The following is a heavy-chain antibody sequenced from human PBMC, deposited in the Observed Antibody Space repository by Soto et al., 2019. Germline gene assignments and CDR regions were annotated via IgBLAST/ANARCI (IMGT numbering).Heavy chain of an antibody. V-gene: IGHV4-59*01. CDR2: IYYSGST. D-gene: IGHD3-3*01. CDR3: ARGFGAGYPLKYYFDY. J-gene: IGHJ4*02. CDR1: GGSISSYY. Sequence: SETLSLTCTVSGGSISSYYWSWIRQPPGKGLEWIGYIYYSGSTNYNPSLKSRVTISVDTSRNQFSLKLSSVTAADTAVYYCARGFGAGYPLKYYFDYWGQGTLVTVSS.